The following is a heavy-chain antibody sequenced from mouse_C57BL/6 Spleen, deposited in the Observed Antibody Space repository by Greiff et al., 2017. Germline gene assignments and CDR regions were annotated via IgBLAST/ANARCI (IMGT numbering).Heavy chain of an antibody. CDR2: IYPGDGDT. CDR1: GYAFSSSW. D-gene: IGHD1-1*01. V-gene: IGHV1-82*01. Sequence: QVQLQQSGPELVKPGASVKISCKASGYAFSSSWMNWVKQRPGKGLEWIGRIYPGDGDTNYNGKFKGKATLTADKSSSTAYMQLSSLTSEDSAVYFCASNIRYWDFDVWGTGTTVTVSS. CDR3: ASNIRYWDFDV. J-gene: IGHJ1*03.